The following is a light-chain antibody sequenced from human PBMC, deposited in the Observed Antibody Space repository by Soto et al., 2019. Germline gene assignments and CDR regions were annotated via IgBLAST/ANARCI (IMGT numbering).Light chain of an antibody. J-gene: IGLJ1*01. CDR2: EGT. CDR1: SSDVGSYNL. CDR3: CSYAGGSTYV. Sequence: QSALTQPAAVSGSPGQSITVSCTGTSSDVGSYNLVSWYQHHPGKAPKFMIYEGTKRPSGVSSRFSGSKSGNTASLTISGLQAEDEAYYYCCSYAGGSTYVFGTGTKVTVL. V-gene: IGLV2-23*01.